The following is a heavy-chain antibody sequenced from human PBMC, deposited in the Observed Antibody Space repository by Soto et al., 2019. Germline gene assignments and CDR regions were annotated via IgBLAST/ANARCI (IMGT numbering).Heavy chain of an antibody. CDR2: ISGSGGST. CDR3: AKSLGYCSGGSCYSASYYVMDV. Sequence: EVQPLESGGGLVQPGGSLRLSCAASGLTFSSYAMSWVRQAPGKGLEWVSAISGSGGSTYYADSVKGRFTISRDNSKKTTYLPMNSLSAEDTAVYYCAKSLGYCSGGSCYSASYYVMDVWGQGTTVTVSS. V-gene: IGHV3-23*01. CDR1: GLTFSSYA. J-gene: IGHJ6*02. D-gene: IGHD2-15*01.